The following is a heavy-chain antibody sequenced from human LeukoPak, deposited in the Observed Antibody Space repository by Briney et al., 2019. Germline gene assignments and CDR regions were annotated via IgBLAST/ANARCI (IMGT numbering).Heavy chain of an antibody. CDR1: GFTFSSYA. CDR2: ISYDGSNE. V-gene: IGHV3-30*04. Sequence: QPGRSLRLSCAASGFTFSSYAMHRVRQAPGKGLEWVAVISYDGSNEYYADSVKGRFTISRDNSKNTLYLQMNSLRAEDTAVYYCARMGRQQLFSLKTWIDYWGQGTLVTVSS. D-gene: IGHD6-13*01. J-gene: IGHJ4*02. CDR3: ARMGRQQLFSLKTWIDY.